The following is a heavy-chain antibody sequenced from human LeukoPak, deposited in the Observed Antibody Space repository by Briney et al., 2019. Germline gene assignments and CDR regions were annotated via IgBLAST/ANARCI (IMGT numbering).Heavy chain of an antibody. V-gene: IGHV3-23*01. CDR3: ARDEEEGYCSSTSCYPQYLQH. CDR1: GFTFSSYA. D-gene: IGHD2-2*01. CDR2: LSGSGGST. J-gene: IGHJ1*01. Sequence: GGSLRLSCAASGFTFSSYAMSWLRQAPGQGLEWVSVLSGSGGSTYYADSVKGRFTISRDNSKNTVYLQMSSLRAEDTAVYYCARDEEEGYCSSTSCYPQYLQHWGQGTLVTVSS.